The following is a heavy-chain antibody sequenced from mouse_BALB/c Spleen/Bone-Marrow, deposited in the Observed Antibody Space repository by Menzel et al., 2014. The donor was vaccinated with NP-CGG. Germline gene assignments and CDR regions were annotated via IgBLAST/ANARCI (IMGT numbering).Heavy chain of an antibody. V-gene: IGHV1-5*01. D-gene: IGHD2-10*02. CDR3: TFLVKEDFAY. CDR1: GYSFTSYW. CDR2: VYPGNSDT. J-gene: IGHJ3*01. Sequence: EVQLQQSGTVLARPGASVKMSCKASGYSFTSYWMHRVKHRPGHVLEWIGAVYPGNSDTTYNQKFKGKAKLTAVTSASTAYMELSSLTNEDSAVYYCTFLVKEDFAYWGQGTLVTVSA.